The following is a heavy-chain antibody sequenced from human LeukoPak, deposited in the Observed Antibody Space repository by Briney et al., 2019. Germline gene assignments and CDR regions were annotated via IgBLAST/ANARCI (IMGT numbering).Heavy chain of an antibody. D-gene: IGHD2-2*01. CDR1: GYTFTGYY. CDR2: INPNSGGT. V-gene: IGHV1-2*02. J-gene: IGHJ5*02. CDR3: ATCSSTSCYFRANWFDP. Sequence: ASVKVSRKASGYTFTGYYMHWVRQAPGQGLEWMGWINPNSGGTNYAQKFQGRVTMTRDTSISTAYMELSRLRSDDTAVYYCATCSSTSCYFRANWFDPWGQGTLVTVSS.